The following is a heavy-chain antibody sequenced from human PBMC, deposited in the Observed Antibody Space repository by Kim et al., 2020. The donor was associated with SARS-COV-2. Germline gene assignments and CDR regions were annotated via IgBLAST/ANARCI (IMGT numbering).Heavy chain of an antibody. CDR1: GYTFTSYG. V-gene: IGHV1-18*01. D-gene: IGHD2-2*01. CDR3: SRGPHIVVVPAAYYYSYYMDV. J-gene: IGHJ6*03. Sequence: ASVKVSCKASGYTFTSYGISWVRQAPGQGLEWMGWISAYNGNTNYAQKLQGRVTMTTDTSTSTAYMELRSLRSDDTAVYYCSRGPHIVVVPAAYYYSYYMDVWGKGTTVTVSS. CDR2: ISAYNGNT.